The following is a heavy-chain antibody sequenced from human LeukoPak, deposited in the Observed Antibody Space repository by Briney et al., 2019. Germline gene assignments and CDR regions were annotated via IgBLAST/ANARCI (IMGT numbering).Heavy chain of an antibody. CDR2: IYYSGST. CDR3: ARGGYTLFDY. D-gene: IGHD5-12*01. CDR1: GGSISGYY. J-gene: IGHJ4*02. Sequence: PSETLSLTCTVSGGSISGYYWSWIRQPPGKGLEWIGYIYYSGSTNYNPSLKSRVTISVDMSKNQFSLKLSSVTAADTAVYFCARGGYTLFDYWGQGTLVTVSS. V-gene: IGHV4-59*08.